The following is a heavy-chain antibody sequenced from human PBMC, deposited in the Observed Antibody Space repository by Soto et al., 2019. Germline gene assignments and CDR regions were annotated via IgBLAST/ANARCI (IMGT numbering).Heavy chain of an antibody. Sequence: GGSLRLSCAASGFTFSSYGMHWVRQAPGKGLEWVAVIWYDGSNKYYADSVKGRFTISRDNSKNTLYLQMNSLRAEDTAVYYCARGHGGYCTNGVCEDFDYWGQGTLVTVSS. D-gene: IGHD2-8*01. CDR3: ARGHGGYCTNGVCEDFDY. V-gene: IGHV3-33*01. CDR2: IWYDGSNK. CDR1: GFTFSSYG. J-gene: IGHJ4*02.